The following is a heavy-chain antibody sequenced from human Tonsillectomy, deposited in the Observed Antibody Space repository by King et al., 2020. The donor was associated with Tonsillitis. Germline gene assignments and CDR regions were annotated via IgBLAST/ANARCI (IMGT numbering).Heavy chain of an antibody. CDR2: ISYDGSKK. CDR3: ARESPDYFFDY. CDR1: GFTFSNYG. Sequence: VQLVESGGGVVQPGRSLRLSCVASGFTFSNYGMHWVRQAPGKGLEWVAVISYDGSKKYYVDSVEGRFTISRDNSKNTLYLQMNSLRAEDTAVYYCARESPDYFFDYWGQGTLVTVSS. V-gene: IGHV3-30*03. J-gene: IGHJ4*02.